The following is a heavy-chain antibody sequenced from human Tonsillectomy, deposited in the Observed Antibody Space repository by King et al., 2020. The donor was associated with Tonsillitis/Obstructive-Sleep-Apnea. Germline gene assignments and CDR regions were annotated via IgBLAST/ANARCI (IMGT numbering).Heavy chain of an antibody. J-gene: IGHJ4*02. CDR3: ARENNYYGSGGFDY. Sequence: QLQESGPGLVKPSQTLSLTCTVSGGSISRGGYYWSLIRQHPGKGLEWIGYIYYSGSTYYNPSLKSLVTISVYTSKNQLSLKLSSVTAADTAVYYCARENNYYGSGGFDYWGQGTLVTVSS. CDR1: GGSISRGGYY. D-gene: IGHD3-10*01. CDR2: IYYSGST. V-gene: IGHV4-31*01.